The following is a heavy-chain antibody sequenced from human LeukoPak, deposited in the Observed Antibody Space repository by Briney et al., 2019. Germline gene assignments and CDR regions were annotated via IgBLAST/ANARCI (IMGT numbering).Heavy chain of an antibody. V-gene: IGHV1-46*01. CDR3: ARDWGYDSSGYYRHDDY. D-gene: IGHD3-22*01. J-gene: IGHJ4*02. CDR2: INPSGGST. CDR1: GYTFTSYY. Sequence: ASVKVSCKASGYTFTSYYMHWVRQAPGQGPEWMGIINPSGGSTSYAQKFQGRVTMTRDTSTSTVYMELSSLRSEDTAVYYCARDWGYDSSGYYRHDDYWGQGTLVTVSS.